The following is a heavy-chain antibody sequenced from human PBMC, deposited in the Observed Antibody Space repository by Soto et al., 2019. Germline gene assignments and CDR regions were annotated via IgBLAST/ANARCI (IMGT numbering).Heavy chain of an antibody. D-gene: IGHD6-19*01. CDR1: GFIISSNW. Sequence: EVQLVESGGGLVQPGGSLRLSCADSGFIISSNWMHWVRQAPGKGLGWVSRINSDGSTTSYADSVKGRFTISRDNAKNTLYMQMNSLGAEDTAVYYCARGPSGWYGFDYWGQGTLVTVSS. CDR3: ARGPSGWYGFDY. V-gene: IGHV3-74*01. CDR2: INSDGSTT. J-gene: IGHJ4*02.